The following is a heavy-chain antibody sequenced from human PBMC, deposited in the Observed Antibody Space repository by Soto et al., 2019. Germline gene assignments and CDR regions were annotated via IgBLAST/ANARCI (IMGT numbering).Heavy chain of an antibody. V-gene: IGHV5-51*01. CDR3: ASGFLEWLNAFDI. CDR1: GYSFTSYW. J-gene: IGHJ3*02. D-gene: IGHD3-3*01. CDR2: IYPGDSDT. Sequence: KTPGESLKISCKGSGYSFTSYWIGWVRQMPGKGLEWMGIIYPGDSDTRYSPSFQGQVTISADKPISTAYLQWSSLKASDTAMYYCASGFLEWLNAFDIWGQGTMVTVSS.